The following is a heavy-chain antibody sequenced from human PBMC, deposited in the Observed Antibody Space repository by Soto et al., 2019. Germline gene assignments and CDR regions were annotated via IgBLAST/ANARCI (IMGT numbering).Heavy chain of an antibody. CDR3: ARGSIAAAGTRVYGIDI. V-gene: IGHV3-74*01. CDR1: GFIFISHW. D-gene: IGHD6-13*01. CDR2: INSDGSSI. J-gene: IGHJ3*02. Sequence: GGSLILSCAASGFIFISHWMHWVRQAPGKGLVWVSRINSDGSSISYADSAKGRFTISRDNAKNTLYLQINSLRAEDTAVYYCARGSIAAAGTRVYGIDIWGQGTMVSVSS.